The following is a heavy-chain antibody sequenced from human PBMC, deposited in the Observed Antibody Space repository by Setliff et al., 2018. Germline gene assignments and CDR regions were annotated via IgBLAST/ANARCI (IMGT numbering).Heavy chain of an antibody. CDR1: GFTFTTYW. D-gene: IGHD2-8*02. CDR3: TRVWSMVSDSYYFYMDV. V-gene: IGHV3-74*01. J-gene: IGHJ6*03. CDR2: INSDGSST. Sequence: GGSLRLSCAASGFTFTTYWMYWVRQSPGKGLAWVSRINSDGSSTTYADSVKGRFTISRDNAKNTLYLQMDSLRAEDTAVYFCTRVWSMVSDSYYFYMDVWGKGTTVTVSS.